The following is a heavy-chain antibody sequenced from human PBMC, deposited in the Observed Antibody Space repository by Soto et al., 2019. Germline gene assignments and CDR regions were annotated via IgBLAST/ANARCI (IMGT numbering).Heavy chain of an antibody. J-gene: IGHJ5*01. CDR1: GYTFTTYY. V-gene: IGHV1-46*01. D-gene: IGHD1-1*01. CDR3: ARDSMGAWNDESNWFDS. CDR2: INPGADYT. Sequence: ASVKVSCKASGYTFTTYYLHWVRQAPGKGLEWMGIINPGADYTTYAQKFQDRVSMTRDTSTTTISMELSNLTSADTGVYYCARDSMGAWNDESNWFDSWGQGTPVTVS.